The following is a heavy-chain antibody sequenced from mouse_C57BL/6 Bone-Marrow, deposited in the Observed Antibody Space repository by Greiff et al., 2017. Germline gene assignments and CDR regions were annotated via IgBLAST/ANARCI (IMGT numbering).Heavy chain of an antibody. J-gene: IGHJ3*01. CDR2: IDPSDSYT. CDR3: ARYDDCFAY. CDR1: GYTFTSYW. V-gene: IGHV1-69*01. D-gene: IGHD2-3*01. Sequence: QVQLQQPGAELVMPGASVKLSCKASGYTFTSYWMHWVKQRPGQGLEWIGEIDPSDSYTNYNQKFKGKSTLTVDKSSSTAYMQLSSLTSEDSAVYYCARYDDCFAYWGQGTLVTVSA.